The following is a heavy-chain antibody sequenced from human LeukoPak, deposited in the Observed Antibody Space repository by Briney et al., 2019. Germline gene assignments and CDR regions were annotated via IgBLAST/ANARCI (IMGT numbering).Heavy chain of an antibody. D-gene: IGHD3-3*01. J-gene: IGHJ3*02. V-gene: IGHV3-11*04. CDR2: ISSSGSTI. Sequence: GGSLRLSCAASGFTFSDYYMSWIRQAPGKGLEWVSYISSSGSTIYYADSVKGRFTISRDNAKNSLYLQMNSLRAEDTAVYYCARATTIFGVVISLGDAFDIWGQGTMVTVSS. CDR1: GFTFSDYY. CDR3: ARATTIFGVVISLGDAFDI.